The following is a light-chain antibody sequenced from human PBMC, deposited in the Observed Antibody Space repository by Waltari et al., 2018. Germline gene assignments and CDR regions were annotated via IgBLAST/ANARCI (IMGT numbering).Light chain of an antibody. Sequence: QLAVTQSPSASASPGASVQLTSTLTSEHRAYATACHPHQPEKGPRSLMKIDGGGGHTKGDGIPDRFSGFSSGAERYLTISSLQYEDEAAYYCQTWDPDTVVFGGGTKLTV. CDR3: QTWDPDTVV. J-gene: IGLJ2*01. CDR2: IDGGGGH. CDR1: SEHRAYA. V-gene: IGLV4-69*01.